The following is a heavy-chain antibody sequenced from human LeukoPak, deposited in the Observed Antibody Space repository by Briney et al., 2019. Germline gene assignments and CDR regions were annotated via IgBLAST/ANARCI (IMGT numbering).Heavy chain of an antibody. V-gene: IGHV1-69*05. CDR2: IIPIFGTA. J-gene: IGHJ5*02. CDR1: GGTFSSYA. D-gene: IGHD3-10*01. CDR3: AREALLWFGELLS. Sequence: ASVKVSCKASGGTFSSYAISWVRQAPGQGLEWMGGIIPIFGTANYAQKLQGRVTMTTDTSTSTAYMELRSLRSDDTAVYYCAREALLWFGELLSWGQGTLVTVSS.